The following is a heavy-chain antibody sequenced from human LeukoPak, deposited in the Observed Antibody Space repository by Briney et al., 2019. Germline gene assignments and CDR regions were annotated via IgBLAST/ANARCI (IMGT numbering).Heavy chain of an antibody. Sequence: ASVKVSCKASGYTFTGYYMHWVRQAPGQGLEWMGWINPNSGGTNYAQRFQGRVTMTRDTSISTAYMELSRLRSDDTAVYYCARGASGVYAVTTSWFDPWGQGTLVTVSS. CDR1: GYTFTGYY. D-gene: IGHD4-17*01. CDR2: INPNSGGT. V-gene: IGHV1-2*02. J-gene: IGHJ5*02. CDR3: ARGASGVYAVTTSWFDP.